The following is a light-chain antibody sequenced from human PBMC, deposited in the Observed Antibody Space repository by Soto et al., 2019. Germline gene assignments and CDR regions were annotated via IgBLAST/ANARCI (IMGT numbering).Light chain of an antibody. J-gene: IGKJ1*01. CDR2: GAF. CDR3: QQHSHWPPWT. CDR1: ENVRTF. V-gene: IGKV3-11*01. Sequence: EVVSTQSPATLSLSPGERATLSCRASENVRTFVDWYQQKPGQAPRLLIYGAFNRATGIPARFSGSGSGTDFTLTISNLEPEDFAVYYCQQHSHWPPWTFGQGTRVEIQ.